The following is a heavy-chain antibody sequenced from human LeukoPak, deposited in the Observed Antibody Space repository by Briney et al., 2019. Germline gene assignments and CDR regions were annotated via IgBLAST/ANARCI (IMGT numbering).Heavy chain of an antibody. V-gene: IGHV4-34*01. D-gene: IGHD3-3*01. Sequence: SETLSLTCAVYGGSFSGYYWSWIRQPPGKGLEWIGEINHSGSTNYNPSLKSRVTISVDTSKNQFSLKLSSVTAADTAVYYCAREIDFWSGDNYDAFDIWGQGTMVTVSS. CDR2: INHSGST. CDR1: GGSFSGYY. CDR3: AREIDFWSGDNYDAFDI. J-gene: IGHJ3*02.